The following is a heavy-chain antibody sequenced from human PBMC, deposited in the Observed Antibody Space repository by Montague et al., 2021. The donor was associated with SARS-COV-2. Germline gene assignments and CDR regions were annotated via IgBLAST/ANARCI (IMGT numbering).Heavy chain of an antibody. CDR2: LYYSGST. V-gene: IGHV4-59*01. Sequence: SETLSLTCNVSDDSMGGYYWSWIRQSPGKGLEWIGYLYYSGSTSINPSLRSRVTISADTSKNQVSLKMTSVTTADTAVYYCARDSGECSGTTSYRPYYYGLDVWGQGTTVTVSS. D-gene: IGHD3-16*02. CDR1: DDSMGGYY. J-gene: IGHJ6*02. CDR3: ARDSGECSGTTSYRPYYYGLDV.